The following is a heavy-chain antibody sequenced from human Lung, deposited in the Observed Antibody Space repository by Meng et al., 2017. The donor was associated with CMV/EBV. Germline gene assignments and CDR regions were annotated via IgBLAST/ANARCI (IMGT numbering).Heavy chain of an antibody. D-gene: IGHD5-18*01. V-gene: IGHV4-30-4*08. CDR2: IYYSGST. CDR1: GGSIRSGDYY. J-gene: IGHJ4*02. Sequence: VQLKESGPGSGKPYQTLSLTCTVSGGSIRSGDYYWSWIRQPPGKGLEWIGYIYYSGSTYYNPSLKSRVTISVDTSKNQFSLKLSSVTAADTAVYYCARALDTAMVTFDYWGQGTLVTVS. CDR3: ARALDTAMVTFDY.